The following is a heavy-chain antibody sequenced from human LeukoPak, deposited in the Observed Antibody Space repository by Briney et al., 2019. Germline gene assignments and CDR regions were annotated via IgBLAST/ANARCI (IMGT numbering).Heavy chain of an antibody. CDR2: ISGSSGNT. D-gene: IGHD3-16*01. V-gene: IGHV3-23*01. Sequence: GGSLRLSCAASGFTSNTYGMSWVRQAPGKGLEWVSGISGSSGNTYYADSVKGRFTISRDSAENSLYLQMNSLGAEDTAVYYCARGLYYYGTDAFDIWGQGTMVTVS. J-gene: IGHJ3*02. CDR1: GFTSNTYG. CDR3: ARGLYYYGTDAFDI.